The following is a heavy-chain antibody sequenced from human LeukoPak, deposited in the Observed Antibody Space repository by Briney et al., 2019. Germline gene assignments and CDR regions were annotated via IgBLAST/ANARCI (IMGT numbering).Heavy chain of an antibody. V-gene: IGHV3-23*01. D-gene: IGHD4-23*01. J-gene: IGHJ4*02. CDR2: ISGSGGTT. CDR3: ARERGSSGGNTNGYFDY. CDR1: EFTFSNYA. Sequence: GGSLRLSCAAPEFTFSNYAMSWVRQAPGKGLEWVSVISGSGGTTYSADSVKGRFTISRDNSKHTLYLQMNSLRAEDTAAYYCARERGSSGGNTNGYFDYWGQGALVTVSS.